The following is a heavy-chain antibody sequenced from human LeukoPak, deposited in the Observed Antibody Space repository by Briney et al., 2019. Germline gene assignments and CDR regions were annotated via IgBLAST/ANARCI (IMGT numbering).Heavy chain of an antibody. CDR1: GFTFSSFG. D-gene: IGHD3-10*01. J-gene: IGHJ4*02. V-gene: IGHV3-23*01. CDR2: ISGSGDRT. CDR3: ARDQYGSGTYYLYTPFEH. Sequence: GGSLRLSCAASGFTFSSFGMSWVRQAPGTGLEWVSAISGSGDRTDYADSVKGRFTISRDNSKNTLYLHMNSLRADDTAEYFCARDQYGSGTYYLYTPFEHWGQGILVTVFS.